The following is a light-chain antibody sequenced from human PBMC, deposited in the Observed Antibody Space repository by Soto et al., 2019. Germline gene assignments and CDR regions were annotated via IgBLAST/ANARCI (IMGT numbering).Light chain of an antibody. CDR1: QSITTW. J-gene: IGKJ2*01. Sequence: DIQMTQSPSTLSASVGDRVTITCRASQSITTWLAWYQQKPGKAPKLLIYKATNLQSGVPSRFSGSGPGTEFSLTISSLQPDDFATYYCQRYSDYQYIFGQGTKLDIK. CDR3: QRYSDYQYI. V-gene: IGKV1-5*03. CDR2: KAT.